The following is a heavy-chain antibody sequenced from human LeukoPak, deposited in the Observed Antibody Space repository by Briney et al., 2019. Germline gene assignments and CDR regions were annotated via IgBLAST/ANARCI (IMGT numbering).Heavy chain of an antibody. CDR3: AHSEEGIRGGNDAFDI. D-gene: IGHD3-10*01. CDR2: IYYSGST. V-gene: IGHV4-59*01. J-gene: IGHJ3*02. Sequence: SETLSLTCTVSGGSISSYYWSWIRQPPGKGLEWIGYIYYSGSTNYNPSLKSRVTISVDTSKNQFSLKLSSVTAADTAVYYCAHSEEGIRGGNDAFDIWGQGTMVTVSS. CDR1: GGSISSYY.